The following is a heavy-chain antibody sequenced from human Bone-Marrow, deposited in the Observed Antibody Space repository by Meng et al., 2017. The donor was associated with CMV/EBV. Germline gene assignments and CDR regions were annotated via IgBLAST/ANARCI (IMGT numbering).Heavy chain of an antibody. Sequence: SETLSLTCTVSGGSISSSSLYWGRIRQPQGQGLEWIGCIYYSGSTYYNPSLKSRVTISVDTSKNQFSLKLSSVTAADTAVYYCARQGEWLLFPNYYYYGMDVWGQGTTVTVSS. CDR2: IYYSGST. J-gene: IGHJ6*02. V-gene: IGHV4-39*01. D-gene: IGHD3-3*01. CDR1: GGSISSSSLY. CDR3: ARQGEWLLFPNYYYYGMDV.